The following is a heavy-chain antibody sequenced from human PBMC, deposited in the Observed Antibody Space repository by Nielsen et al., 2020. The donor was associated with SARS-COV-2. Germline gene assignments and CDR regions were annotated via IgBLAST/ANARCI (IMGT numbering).Heavy chain of an antibody. Sequence: WIRQPPGKGLEWIGYIYHSGSTYYNPSLKSRVTISVDRSKNQFSLKLSSVTAADTAVYYCARAGGSSSWYTSNYYYYMDVWGKGTTVTVSS. J-gene: IGHJ6*03. D-gene: IGHD6-13*01. CDR3: ARAGGSSSWYTSNYYYYMDV. CDR2: IYHSGST. V-gene: IGHV4-30-2*01.